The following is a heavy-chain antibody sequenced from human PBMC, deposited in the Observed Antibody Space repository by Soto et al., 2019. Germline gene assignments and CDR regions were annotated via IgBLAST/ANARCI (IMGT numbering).Heavy chain of an antibody. J-gene: IGHJ4*02. CDR3: AKGSEQWLGPMYFDS. CDR1: GFTFSTDA. V-gene: IGHV3-23*01. D-gene: IGHD6-19*01. CDR2: VSGAGGSS. Sequence: PGGTLRLSCAPSGFTFSTDAMSWVRNAPGQGLEWVSAVSGAGGSSYYADSVKGRFTISRDNSKDTLYLQMNSLRADDTAVYYCAKGSEQWLGPMYFDSWGQGTLVTVSS.